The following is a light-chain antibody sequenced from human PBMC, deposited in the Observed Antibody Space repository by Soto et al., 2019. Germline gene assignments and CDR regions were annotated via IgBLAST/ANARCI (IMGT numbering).Light chain of an antibody. CDR2: EVS. J-gene: IGLJ2*01. V-gene: IGLV2-8*01. Sequence: QSVLTQPPSASGSPGQSVTISCTGTSSDVGGYKYVSWYQQHPGKAPKLIIYEVSNRPSGVPNRVSGSKSGNTASLTVSGLQTEDEADYYFRSYAGSNNFVVFGGGTKLTVL. CDR1: SSDVGGYKY. CDR3: RSYAGSNNFVV.